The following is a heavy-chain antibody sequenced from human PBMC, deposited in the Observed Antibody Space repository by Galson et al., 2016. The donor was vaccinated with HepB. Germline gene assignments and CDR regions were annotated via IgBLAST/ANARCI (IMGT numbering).Heavy chain of an antibody. CDR2: ISDSGDRT. V-gene: IGHV3-23*01. D-gene: IGHD4-23*01. CDR3: AKLSVGTLFDP. J-gene: IGHJ5*02. CDR1: GFTFSGFA. Sequence: SLRLSCAASGFTFSGFAMTWVRQAPGKGLEWVSSISDSGDRTYYADSVKGRFTISRDNSKNTLYLQMNSLRAEDTAVYYCAKLSVGTLFDPWGQGTLVTVS.